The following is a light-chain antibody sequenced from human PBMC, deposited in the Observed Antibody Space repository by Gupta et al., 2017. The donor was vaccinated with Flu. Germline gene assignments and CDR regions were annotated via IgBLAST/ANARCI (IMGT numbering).Light chain of an antibody. CDR2: DAS. J-gene: IGKJ5*01. CDR3: QQDENMGIA. V-gene: IGKV1-33*01. Sequence: DTQMTQSPSSLSASVGDRVIITCQASQDIKKNLNWYQHKPGKVPKLMIYDASNLETGVPSRFSGIGSGTDFSFIISSLQPEDIATYYCQQDENMGIAFGQGTRLEIK. CDR1: QDIKKN.